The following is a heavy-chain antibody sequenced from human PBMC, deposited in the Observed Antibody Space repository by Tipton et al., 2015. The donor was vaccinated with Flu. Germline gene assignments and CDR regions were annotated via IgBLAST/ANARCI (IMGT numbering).Heavy chain of an antibody. CDR2: IIPILGIA. V-gene: IGHV1-69*09. Sequence: QLVQSGAEVKKPGSSVKVSCKASGGTFSSYTISWVRQAPGQGLEWMGRIIPILGIANYAQKFQGRVTITADKSTSSVYMELSSLRSEDTAVYYCARGGPGYGMVVWGQGTTVTVSS. CDR3: ARGGPGYGMVV. D-gene: IGHD3-10*01. J-gene: IGHJ6*02. CDR1: GGTFSSYT.